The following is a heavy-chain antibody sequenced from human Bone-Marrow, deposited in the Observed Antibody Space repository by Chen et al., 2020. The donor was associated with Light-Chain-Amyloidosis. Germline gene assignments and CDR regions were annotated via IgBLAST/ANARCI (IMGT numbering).Heavy chain of an antibody. CDR3: ARNGHDSIDS. J-gene: IGHJ4*02. CDR2: VTHTGST. Sequence: QVQLQQWGAGLLKPSETLSLTCAVYGGSFSAYYWSWVRQPPGKGLEWIGEVTHTGSTSYNPSVESRVTMSLDISKNQFSLKLTSVTAADTAVYYCARNGHDSIDSWGQGTLVTVSS. D-gene: IGHD1-1*01. V-gene: IGHV4-34*01. CDR1: GGSFSAYY.